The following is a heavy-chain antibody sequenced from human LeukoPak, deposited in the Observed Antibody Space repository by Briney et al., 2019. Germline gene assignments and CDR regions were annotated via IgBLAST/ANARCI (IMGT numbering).Heavy chain of an antibody. CDR1: GGSISSSSYY. CDR3: ARDRGTYSGSYFSLDGAFDI. D-gene: IGHD1-26*01. J-gene: IGHJ3*02. Sequence: PSETLSLTCTVSGGSISSSSYYWGWIRQPPGKGLEWIGYIYYSGSTNYNPSLKSRVTISVDTSKNQFSLKLSSVTAADTAVYYCARDRGTYSGSYFSLDGAFDIWGQGTMVSVSS. V-gene: IGHV4-61*01. CDR2: IYYSGST.